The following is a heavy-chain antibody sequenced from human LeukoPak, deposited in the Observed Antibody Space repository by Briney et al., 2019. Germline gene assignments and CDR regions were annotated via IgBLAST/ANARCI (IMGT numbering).Heavy chain of an antibody. J-gene: IGHJ4*02. CDR3: TRDSGSGAFDY. CDR2: IRSKAYGGTT. D-gene: IGHD3-10*01. V-gene: IGHV3-49*04. Sequence: GGSLRLSCTASGFTFGDYAMSWVRQAPGKGLEWVGFIRSKAYGGTTEYAASVKGRFTISRDDSKSIAYLQMNSLKTEDTAVYYYTRDSGSGAFDYWRQGTLVTVSS. CDR1: GFTFGDYA.